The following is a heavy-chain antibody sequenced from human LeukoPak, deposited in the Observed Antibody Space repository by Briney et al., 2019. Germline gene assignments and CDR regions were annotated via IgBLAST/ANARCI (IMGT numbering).Heavy chain of an antibody. D-gene: IGHD5-18*01. Sequence: TGGSLRLSCAASGFAFSDHYMSWIRQAPGKGLEWVSYISNSADTIHYADSVKGRFTISRDNAKRSVFLHMSSLRAEDTAVYYCASGYTYGYVQSFDYWGQGTLVTVSS. J-gene: IGHJ4*02. V-gene: IGHV3-11*01. CDR2: ISNSADTI. CDR3: ASGYTYGYVQSFDY. CDR1: GFAFSDHY.